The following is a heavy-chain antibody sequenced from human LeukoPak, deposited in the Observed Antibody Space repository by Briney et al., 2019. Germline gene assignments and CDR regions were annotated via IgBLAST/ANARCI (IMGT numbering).Heavy chain of an antibody. CDR3: ASRYDILTGYPY. Sequence: GRSLRLSCAASGFTFSSYAMSWVRQAPGKGLEWVSAISGSGGSTYYADSVKGRFTISRDNSKNTLYLQMNSLRAEDTAVYYCASRYDILTGYPYWGQGTLVTVSS. CDR1: GFTFSSYA. D-gene: IGHD3-9*01. J-gene: IGHJ4*02. CDR2: ISGSGGST. V-gene: IGHV3-23*01.